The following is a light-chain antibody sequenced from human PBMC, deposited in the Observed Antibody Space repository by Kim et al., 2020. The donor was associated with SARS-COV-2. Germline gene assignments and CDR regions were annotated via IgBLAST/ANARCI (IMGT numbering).Light chain of an antibody. CDR2: DVT. J-gene: IGLJ2*01. CDR1: SSDVGGYNY. CDR3: SSYTSSSTLQVV. Sequence: QSALTQPASVSGSPGQSITISCTGTSSDVGGYNYVSWYQQHPGKAPKLMIYDVTHRPSGVSNRFSGSKSGNTASLTISGLQAEDEADYYCSSYTSSSTLQVVFGGGTQLTVL. V-gene: IGLV2-14*03.